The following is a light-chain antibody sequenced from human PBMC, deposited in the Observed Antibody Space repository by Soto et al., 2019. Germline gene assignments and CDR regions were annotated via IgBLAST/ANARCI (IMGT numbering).Light chain of an antibody. V-gene: IGLV2-11*01. CDR2: DVS. CDR1: SSDVGGYNY. CDR3: CSYAGSYTFPYV. J-gene: IGLJ1*01. Sequence: QSVLTKPRSLTGSPGQSVTISCTGTSSDVGGYNYVSWYQQHPGKAPKLMIYDVSKRPSGVPDRFSGSKSGNTASLTISGLQVEDEADYSCCSYAGSYTFPYVLETGTKVPVL.